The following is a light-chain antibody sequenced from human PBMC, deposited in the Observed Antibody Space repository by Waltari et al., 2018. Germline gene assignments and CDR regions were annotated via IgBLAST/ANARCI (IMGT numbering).Light chain of an antibody. V-gene: IGLV2-14*03. CDR2: DVK. J-gene: IGLJ2*01. CDR1: SSDVGGYNY. CDR3: SSYTSTSTVL. Sequence: QSDLSQPASMSGSPGQSITISCTGTSSDVGGYNYVYWYQEYPGKAPKLISYDVKNRPSGFSNRFSGSKSGNTASLTISGLQAEDEADYYCSSYTSTSTVLFGGGTKVTVL.